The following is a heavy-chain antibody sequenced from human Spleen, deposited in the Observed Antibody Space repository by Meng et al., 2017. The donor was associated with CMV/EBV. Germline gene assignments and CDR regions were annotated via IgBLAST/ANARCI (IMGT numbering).Heavy chain of an antibody. CDR1: GGSFSGYY. Sequence: SQTFSLTCAVYGGSFSGYYWSWIRQPPGKGLEWIGEINHSGSTNYNPSLKSRVTVSVDTSKNQFTLNLSSVTAADTAVYYCARAPGSFWSGYFQHWGQGTLVTVSS. J-gene: IGHJ1*01. CDR3: ARAPGSFWSGYFQH. V-gene: IGHV4-34*01. D-gene: IGHD3-3*01. CDR2: INHSGST.